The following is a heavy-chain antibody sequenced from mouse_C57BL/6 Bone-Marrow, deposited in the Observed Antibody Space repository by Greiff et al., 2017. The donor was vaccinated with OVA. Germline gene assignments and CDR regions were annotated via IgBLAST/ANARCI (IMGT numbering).Heavy chain of an antibody. J-gene: IGHJ4*01. D-gene: IGHD2-12*01. CDR1: GFTFSCYA. Sequence: EVHLVESGGGLVKPGGSLKLSCAASGFTFSCYAMSWVRQTPEKRLEWVATISDGGSYTYYPDNVKGRFTISRDNAKNNLYLQMSHLKSEDTAMYYCARLRRKAMDYWGQGTSVTVSS. V-gene: IGHV5-4*01. CDR3: ARLRRKAMDY. CDR2: ISDGGSYT.